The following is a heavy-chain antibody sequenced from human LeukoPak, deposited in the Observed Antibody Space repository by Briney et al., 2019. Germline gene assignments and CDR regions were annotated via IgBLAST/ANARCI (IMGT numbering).Heavy chain of an antibody. CDR1: GFTFSSYS. Sequence: GSLRLSCAASGFTFSSYSMNWVRQAPGKGLEWVSSISSSSSYIYYADSVKGRFTISRDNAKNSLYLQMNSLRAEDTAVYYCARRPDYGDYSAGVDYWGQGTLVTVSS. CDR3: ARRPDYGDYSAGVDY. V-gene: IGHV3-21*01. J-gene: IGHJ4*02. D-gene: IGHD4-17*01. CDR2: ISSSSSYI.